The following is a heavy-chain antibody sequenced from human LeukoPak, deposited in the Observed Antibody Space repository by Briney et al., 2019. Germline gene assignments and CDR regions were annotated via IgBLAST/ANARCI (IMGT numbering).Heavy chain of an antibody. CDR2: FDPEDGET. CDR1: GYTLTELS. V-gene: IGHV1-24*01. Sequence: ASVKVSCKVSGYTLTELSMHWVRQAPGKGLEWMGGFDPEDGETIYAQKFQGRVTMTEDTSTDTAYMELSSLRSEDTAVCYCATLAPSIAAAGTYFDYWGQGTLVTVSS. J-gene: IGHJ4*02. CDR3: ATLAPSIAAAGTYFDY. D-gene: IGHD6-13*01.